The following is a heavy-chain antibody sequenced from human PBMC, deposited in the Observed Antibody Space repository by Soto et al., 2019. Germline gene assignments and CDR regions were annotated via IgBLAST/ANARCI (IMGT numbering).Heavy chain of an antibody. CDR3: ARGGSGTYHV. D-gene: IGHD3-10*01. CDR2: IYYRGST. Sequence: WTWIRQIPGKGLEWLGSIYYRGSTYYNPSLTSRGTISLDPSQKRVSLRLNSVTAADTALYFCARGGSGTYHVWGQGTLVTVSS. J-gene: IGHJ4*01. V-gene: IGHV4-31*02.